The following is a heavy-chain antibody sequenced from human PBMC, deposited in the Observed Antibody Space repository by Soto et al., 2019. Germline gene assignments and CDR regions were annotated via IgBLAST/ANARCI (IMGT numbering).Heavy chain of an antibody. CDR3: ARDRVDTAMAIFDY. V-gene: IGHV4-59*01. Sequence: SETLSLTCSVSVGSIRSYYWSWIRQPPGKGLEWIGYIYYSGSTNYNPSLKSRVTISVDTSKNQFSPKLSSVTAADTAVYYCARDRVDTAMAIFDYWGQGTLVTVSS. CDR1: VGSIRSYY. J-gene: IGHJ4*02. D-gene: IGHD5-18*01. CDR2: IYYSGST.